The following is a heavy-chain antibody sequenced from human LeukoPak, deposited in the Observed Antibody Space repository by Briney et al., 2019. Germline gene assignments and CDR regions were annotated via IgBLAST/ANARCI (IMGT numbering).Heavy chain of an antibody. J-gene: IGHJ6*02. CDR2: INHSGST. Sequence: SETLSLTCAVYGGSFSGYYWSWIRQPPGKGLEWIGEINHSGSTNYNPSLKSRVTISVDTSKNQFSLKLSSVTAADMAVYYCATSVVPAAIGDPKPHYYYYYGMDVWGQGTTVTVSS. CDR3: ATSVVPAAIGDPKPHYYYYYGMDV. CDR1: GGSFSGYY. D-gene: IGHD2-2*02. V-gene: IGHV4-34*01.